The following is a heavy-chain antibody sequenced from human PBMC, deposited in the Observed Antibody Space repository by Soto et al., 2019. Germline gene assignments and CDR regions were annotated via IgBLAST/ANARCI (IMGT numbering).Heavy chain of an antibody. CDR3: ARDMEDYMDV. V-gene: IGHV3-7*01. CDR2: IKQDGSEK. CDR1: GFTSSSYW. J-gene: IGHJ6*03. Sequence: EVQLVESGGGLVQPGGSLRLSCAASGFTSSSYWMSWVRQAPGKGLEWVANIKQDGSEKYYVDSVKGRFTISRDNAKNSLYLQMNSLRAEGTAVYYCARDMEDYMDVWGKGTTVTVSS. D-gene: IGHD3-10*01.